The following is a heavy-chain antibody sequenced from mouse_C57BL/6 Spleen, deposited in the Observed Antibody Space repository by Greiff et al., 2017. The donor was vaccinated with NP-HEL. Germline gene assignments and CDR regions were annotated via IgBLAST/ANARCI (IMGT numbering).Heavy chain of an antibody. Sequence: EVQLQQSGTVLARPGASVKMSCKTSGYTFTSYWMHWVKQRPGQGLEWIGAIYPGNSDTSYNQKFKGKAKLTAVTSASTAYMELSSLTNEDSAVYYCTPLLITTVVEGVFFDYWGKGTTLTVSS. CDR2: IYPGNSDT. CDR3: TPLLITTVVEGVFFDY. CDR1: GYTFTSYW. D-gene: IGHD1-1*01. V-gene: IGHV1-5*01. J-gene: IGHJ2*01.